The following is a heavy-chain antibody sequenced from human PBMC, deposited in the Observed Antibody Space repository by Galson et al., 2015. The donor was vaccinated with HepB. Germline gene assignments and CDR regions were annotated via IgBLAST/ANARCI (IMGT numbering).Heavy chain of an antibody. Sequence: SVKVSCKASGFTFTSSAVQWVRQARGQRLEWIGWIVVGSGNTNYAQKFQERVTITRDMSTSTAYMELSSLRSEDTAVYYCAAVPHCSGGSCYFYYYYMDVWGKGTTVTVSS. V-gene: IGHV1-58*01. D-gene: IGHD2-15*01. CDR2: IVVGSGNT. CDR1: GFTFTSSA. J-gene: IGHJ6*03. CDR3: AAVPHCSGGSCYFYYYYMDV.